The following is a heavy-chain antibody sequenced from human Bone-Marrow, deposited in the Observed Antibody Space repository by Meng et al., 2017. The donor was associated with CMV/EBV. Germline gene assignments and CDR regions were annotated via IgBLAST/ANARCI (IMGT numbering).Heavy chain of an antibody. CDR2: INHSGST. CDR1: GGSFSGYY. D-gene: IGHD3-10*01. CDR3: ARGRRALWFGELSYYYYGMDV. Sequence: GSLRLSCAVYGGSFSGYYWSWIRQPPGKGLEWIGEINHSGSTNYNPSLKSRVTISVDTSKNQFSLKLSSVTAADTAVYYCARGRRALWFGELSYYYYGMDVWGQGTTVTVSS. V-gene: IGHV4-34*01. J-gene: IGHJ6*02.